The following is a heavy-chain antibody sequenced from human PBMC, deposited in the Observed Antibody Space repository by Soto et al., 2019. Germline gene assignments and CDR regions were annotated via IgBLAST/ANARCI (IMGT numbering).Heavy chain of an antibody. CDR1: GGSISSSHY. V-gene: IGHV4-39*01. CDR3: ARHYNTGAFFDY. J-gene: IGHJ4*02. CDR2: VSYSGST. D-gene: IGHD1-20*01. Sequence: QLQLQESGPGLVKSSETLSLTCTVSGGSISSSHYWGWIRQPPGKGLEWIGSVSYSGSTYYNPSFKSRVTISGDTSKNQFSLKVNSKTATDTAVYYCARHYNTGAFFDYWGQGTLVTVSS.